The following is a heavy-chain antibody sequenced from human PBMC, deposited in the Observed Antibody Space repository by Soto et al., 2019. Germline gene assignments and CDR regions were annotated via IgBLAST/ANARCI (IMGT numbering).Heavy chain of an antibody. CDR1: GFTFDDYA. CDR2: ISWNSGSI. J-gene: IGHJ4*02. D-gene: IGHD6-19*01. Sequence: PGGSLRLSCAASGFTFDDYAMHWVRQAPGKGLEWVSGISWNSGSIGYADSVKGRFTISRDNAKNSLYLQMNSLRAEDTALYYCAKDMTPAVADEALDYWGQGTLVTVSS. V-gene: IGHV3-9*01. CDR3: AKDMTPAVADEALDY.